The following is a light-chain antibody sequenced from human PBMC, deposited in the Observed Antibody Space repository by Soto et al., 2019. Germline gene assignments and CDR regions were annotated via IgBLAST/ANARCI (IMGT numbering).Light chain of an antibody. Sequence: QLTQSPSSLSASVGDRVTITCRASQDVSRYLAWYQQKAGKAPKLLIYGASTLQSGVPSWFSGFGSGTQFALAISSLQPEDFATYHCQQLQRTPFTFGPGTTVDV. CDR1: QDVSRY. V-gene: IGKV1-9*01. J-gene: IGKJ3*01. CDR2: GAS. CDR3: QQLQRTPFT.